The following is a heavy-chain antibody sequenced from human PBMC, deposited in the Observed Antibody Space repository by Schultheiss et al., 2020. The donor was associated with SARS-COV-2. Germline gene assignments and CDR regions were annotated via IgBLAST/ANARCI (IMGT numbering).Heavy chain of an antibody. CDR1: GYTFTSYG. CDR3: ARDTTLRMKYYYYYGMDV. Sequence: ASVKVSCKASGYTFTSYGISWVRQAPGQGLEWMGWISSYNGNTNYAQKLQGRVTMTTDTSTSTAYMELRSLRSDDTAVYYCARDTTLRMKYYYYYGMDVWGQGTTVTGSS. CDR2: ISSYNGNT. V-gene: IGHV1-18*01. J-gene: IGHJ6*02. D-gene: IGHD5/OR15-5a*01.